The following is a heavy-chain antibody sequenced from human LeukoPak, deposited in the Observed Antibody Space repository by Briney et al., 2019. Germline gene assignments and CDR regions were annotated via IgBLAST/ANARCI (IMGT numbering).Heavy chain of an antibody. J-gene: IGHJ5*02. V-gene: IGHV4-59*01. CDR1: GGSISSYY. CDR3: ARSSGHYKPDNWFDP. Sequence: PSETLSLTCTVSGGSISSYYWSWIRQPPGKGLEWIGYISYSGSTFYNPSLESRVTMSLDTSKNHLSLKLTSVTAADTAVYFCARSSGHYKPDNWFDPWGQGTLVTVSS. D-gene: IGHD3-22*01. CDR2: ISYSGST.